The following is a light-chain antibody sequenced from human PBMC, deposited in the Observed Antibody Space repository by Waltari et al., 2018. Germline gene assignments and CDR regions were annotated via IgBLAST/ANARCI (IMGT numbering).Light chain of an antibody. CDR1: KLEDKY. CDR2: QDN. Sequence: SYELTQPPSVSVSPGQTASIACSGDKLEDKYASWYQQKPGQSPVLVIYQDNRRPSGIPERFSGSTSGNTATLTISGTHAMDEADYYCQAWDRNTYVVFGGGTKLTVL. J-gene: IGLJ2*01. CDR3: QAWDRNTYVV. V-gene: IGLV3-1*01.